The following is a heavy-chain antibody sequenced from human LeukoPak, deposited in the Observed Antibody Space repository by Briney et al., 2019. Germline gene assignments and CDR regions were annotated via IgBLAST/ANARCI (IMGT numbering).Heavy chain of an antibody. D-gene: IGHD5-24*01. Sequence: KPSETLSLTCTVTGDSFNSGAYYCSCIRQHPVKGPHLIRDIYYSGSTYFNPSLKSRVAISVDTPKKRFSLKVKSVTAADTAVYSCPRGSHNDGRFDPWGQGTLVIVSS. CDR3: PRGSHNDGRFDP. CDR1: GDSFNSGAYY. V-gene: IGHV4-31*03. J-gene: IGHJ5*02. CDR2: IYYSGST.